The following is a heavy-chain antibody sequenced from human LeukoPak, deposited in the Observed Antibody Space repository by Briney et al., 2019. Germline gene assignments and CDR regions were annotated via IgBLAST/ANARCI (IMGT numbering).Heavy chain of an antibody. D-gene: IGHD3-10*01. Sequence: GSSVKVSCKASGGTFSSYAISWVRQAPGQGLEWMGRIIPILGIANYAQKFQGRVTITADKSTSTAYMELSSLRSEDTAAYYCARGNYYGSGKIYYYGMDVWGQGTTVTVSS. V-gene: IGHV1-69*04. J-gene: IGHJ6*02. CDR1: GGTFSSYA. CDR2: IIPILGIA. CDR3: ARGNYYGSGKIYYYGMDV.